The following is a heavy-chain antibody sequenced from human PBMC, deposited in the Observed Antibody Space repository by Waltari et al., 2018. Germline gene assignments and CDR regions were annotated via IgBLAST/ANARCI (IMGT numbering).Heavy chain of an antibody. D-gene: IGHD6-6*01. Sequence: QVQLVQSGAEVKKPGASVKVSCKASGYTFTSYDINWVRQATGQGLEWMGWMNPNSGNTGHAQKFQGRVTMTRNTSISTAYMELSSLRSEDTAGYYCARGRARIAARSYHYWGQGTLVTVSS. CDR1: GYTFTSYD. CDR2: MNPNSGNT. J-gene: IGHJ4*02. CDR3: ARGRARIAARSYHY. V-gene: IGHV1-8*01.